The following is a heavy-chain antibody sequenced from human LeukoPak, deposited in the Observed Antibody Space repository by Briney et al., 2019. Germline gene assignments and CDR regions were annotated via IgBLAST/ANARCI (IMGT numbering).Heavy chain of an antibody. D-gene: IGHD2-2*01. CDR3: ASYCSSTSCYDFEYFQH. CDR2: IYYSGST. CDR1: GGSMSSSSYY. V-gene: IGHV4-39*01. Sequence: SETLSLTCTVSGGSMSSSSYYWGWIRQPPGKGLEWIGSIYYSGSTYYNPSLKSRVTISVDTSKNQFSLKLSSVTAADTAVYYCASYCSSTSCYDFEYFQHWGQGTLVTVSS. J-gene: IGHJ1*01.